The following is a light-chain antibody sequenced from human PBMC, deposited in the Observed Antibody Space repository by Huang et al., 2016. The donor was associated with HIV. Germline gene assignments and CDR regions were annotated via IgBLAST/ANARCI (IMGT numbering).Light chain of an antibody. CDR3: QQSYSTPGGVT. V-gene: IGKV1-39*01. Sequence: DIQMTQSPSSLSASVGDRVTITCRASQSISSYLNWYQQKPGKAPKLQIYAASNLQSGVPSRFSGSGSGTDFTLTISSLKPEDFATYYCQQSYSTPGGVTFGPGTKVDIK. CDR1: QSISSY. J-gene: IGKJ3*01. CDR2: AAS.